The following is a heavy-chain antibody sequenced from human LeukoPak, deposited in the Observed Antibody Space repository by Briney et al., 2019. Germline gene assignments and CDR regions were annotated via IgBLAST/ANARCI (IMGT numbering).Heavy chain of an antibody. V-gene: IGHV4-31*03. D-gene: IGHD6-13*01. CDR3: AKDGGQQLGFPFDP. Sequence: SETLSLTCTVSGGSINNDRYHWSWLRQLPGKGLEWIGYIYYSGSTYYNKSLKSRVSISLATSKNQFSLKLSFVTAADTAVYYCAKDGGQQLGFPFDPWGQGTLVTVSS. CDR2: IYYSGST. J-gene: IGHJ5*02. CDR1: GGSINNDRYH.